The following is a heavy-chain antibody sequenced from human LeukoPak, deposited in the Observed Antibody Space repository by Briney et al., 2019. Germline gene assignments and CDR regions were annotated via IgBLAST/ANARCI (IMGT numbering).Heavy chain of an antibody. J-gene: IGHJ4*02. Sequence: GGSLRLSCAASGFGFSDFGMHWVRQAPGKGLEWVAVIWHDGANKYYADSVKGRFTISRDNSRNTLYLEMNSLRVEDTAVYYCARDPWSTVDYWGQGTLVTVSS. D-gene: IGHD5/OR15-5a*01. CDR1: GFGFSDFG. CDR3: ARDPWSTVDY. CDR2: IWHDGANK. V-gene: IGHV3-33*01.